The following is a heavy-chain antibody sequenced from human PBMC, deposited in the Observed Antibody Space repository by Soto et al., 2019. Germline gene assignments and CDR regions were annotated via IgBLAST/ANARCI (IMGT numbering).Heavy chain of an antibody. J-gene: IGHJ4*02. D-gene: IGHD1-1*01. CDR3: TTVFEY. CDR1: GGSIPGTSGY. V-gene: IGHV4-39*01. CDR2: VYYSGST. Sequence: SETLSLSCTLSGGSIPGTSGYWGWFRQPPGKGLEWIGDVYYSGSTYYNPSLKSRLTMSIDTSKGQFSLKMTSVTAADTGVYYCTTVFEYRGQGTLVTVSS.